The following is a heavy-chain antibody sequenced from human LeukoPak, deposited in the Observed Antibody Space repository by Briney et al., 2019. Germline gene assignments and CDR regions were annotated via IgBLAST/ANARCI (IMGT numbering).Heavy chain of an antibody. CDR1: GFTFSSYA. CDR2: ISGSGGSP. Sequence: PGGTLRLSCAASGFTFSSYAMSWVRQAPGKGLEWVSAISGSGGSPYYADSVKGRFTISRDNSKNTLYLQMNSLRAEDTAVYNCAKATFYCSSTSCYGGGLDYWGQGTLVTVSS. D-gene: IGHD2-2*01. V-gene: IGHV3-23*01. J-gene: IGHJ4*02. CDR3: AKATFYCSSTSCYGGGLDY.